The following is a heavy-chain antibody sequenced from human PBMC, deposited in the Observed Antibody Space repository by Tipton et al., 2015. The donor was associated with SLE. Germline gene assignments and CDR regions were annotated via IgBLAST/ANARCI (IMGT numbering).Heavy chain of an antibody. V-gene: IGHV4-31*03. CDR2: SHYSGNT. J-gene: IGHJ4*02. CDR1: GGSISSGGYY. D-gene: IGHD4-17*01. Sequence: TLSLTCSVSGGSISSGGYYWSWIRQHPGKGLEWIGYSHYSGNTYYNTSLKSRVTISIDTSKNQFSLKLSSVTAADTAVYYCAKGRQKNYADHAYWGQGTLVTVSS. CDR3: AKGRQKNYADHAY.